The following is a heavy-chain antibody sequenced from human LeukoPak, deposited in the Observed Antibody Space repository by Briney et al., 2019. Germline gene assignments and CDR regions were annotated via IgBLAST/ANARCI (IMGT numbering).Heavy chain of an antibody. D-gene: IGHD3-22*01. J-gene: IGHJ3*02. CDR2: INSHSGDT. Sequence: ASVKISCKASGYIFSDYYLAWVRQAPGQGLEWMGWINSHSGDTNYARNLQGRVTMTRDTSLTTAYMELSSMRSDDTAVYYCARGRGDYYDSSGYVDAFDIWGQGTMVTVSS. CDR3: ARGRGDYYDSSGYVDAFDI. CDR1: GYIFSDYY. V-gene: IGHV1-2*02.